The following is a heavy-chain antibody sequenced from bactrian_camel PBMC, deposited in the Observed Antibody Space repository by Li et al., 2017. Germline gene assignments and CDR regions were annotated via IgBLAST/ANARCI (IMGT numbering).Heavy chain of an antibody. V-gene: IGHV3S63*01. CDR2: IYTGDDST. D-gene: IGHD4*01. Sequence: HVQLVESGGDSVEAGGSLRLSCVVSGYFSKRCMGWFRQTPGKEREGVAVIYTGDDSTFYADSMKGRFTISQDGAENTVYLQMNGLKPEDTAMYYCAASRLGSTINWRQERRYGYWGQGTQVTVS. CDR3: AASRLGSTINWRQERRYGY. CDR1: GYFSKRC. J-gene: IGHJ4*01.